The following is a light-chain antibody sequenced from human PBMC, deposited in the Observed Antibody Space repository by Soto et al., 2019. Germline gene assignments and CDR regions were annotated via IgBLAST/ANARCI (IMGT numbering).Light chain of an antibody. Sequence: EIVMTQSPATLSVSPGERATLSCRASQSISSNLAWYQQQPGQAPRLLIYDASTWAAGIPARFSGSGSGTEFTLTISSLQSEDFGVYYCQQYNNWPPKYTFGQGTKLEIK. CDR1: QSISSN. J-gene: IGKJ2*01. CDR2: DAS. CDR3: QQYNNWPPKYT. V-gene: IGKV3-15*01.